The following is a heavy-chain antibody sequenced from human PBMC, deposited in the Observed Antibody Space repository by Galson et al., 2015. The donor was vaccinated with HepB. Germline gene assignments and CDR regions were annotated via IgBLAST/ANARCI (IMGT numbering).Heavy chain of an antibody. CDR1: GVSFRDYG. V-gene: IGHV1-69*13. CDR3: ATFGIVNWDYVFDH. D-gene: IGHD1-7*01. Sequence: SVKVSCKASGVSFRDYGISWVRQASGHGLEWMGGIIPMFGSPNTAQKFQGRVTITADESTTTAYMELRSLRSDDTAVYYCATFGIVNWDYVFDHWGQGTLVTVSS. J-gene: IGHJ4*02. CDR2: IIPMFGSP.